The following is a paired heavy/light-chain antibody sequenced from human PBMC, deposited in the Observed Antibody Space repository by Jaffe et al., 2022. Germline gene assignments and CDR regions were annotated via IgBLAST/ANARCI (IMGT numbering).Light chain of an antibody. CDR1: SSNIGNNH. J-gene: IGLJ2*01. Sequence: QSVLTQPPSVSAAPGQKVTISCSGSSSNIGNNHVSWYQQLPGTAPKLLIYDSNKRPSGMPDRFSGSKSGTSATLGITGLQTVDEADYYCGTWDSSLSAVVFGGGTKLTVL. CDR3: GTWDSSLSAVV. V-gene: IGLV1-51*01. CDR2: DSN.
Heavy chain of an antibody. V-gene: IGHV4-59*01. CDR2: IYYSGST. J-gene: IGHJ3*02. Sequence: QVQLQESGPGLVKPSETLSLTCTVSGGSISSYYWSWIRQPPGKGLEWIGYIYYSGSTNYNPSLKSRVTMSVDTSKNQFSLNLSPVTAADTAVYYCARPYSSGWKGTFAIWGQGTVVAVSS. CDR1: GGSISSYY. CDR3: ARPYSSGWKGTFAI. D-gene: IGHD6-19*01.